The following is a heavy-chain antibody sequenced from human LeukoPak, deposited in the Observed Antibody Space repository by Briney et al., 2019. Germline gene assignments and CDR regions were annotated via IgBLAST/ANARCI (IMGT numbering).Heavy chain of an antibody. CDR3: VRNRNLKMTSTGILGN. CDR2: ITYDGGKK. Sequence: PGGSLRLSCAASGFTFSSYEMNWVRQAPGKGLEWVALITYDGGKKDYADSVKGRFTISRDNSRDTLYLQMNSLTVDDTAVYYCVRNRNLKMTSTGILGNWGLGTLVIVSS. V-gene: IGHV3-30*04. D-gene: IGHD3-3*02. CDR1: GFTFSSYE. J-gene: IGHJ4*02.